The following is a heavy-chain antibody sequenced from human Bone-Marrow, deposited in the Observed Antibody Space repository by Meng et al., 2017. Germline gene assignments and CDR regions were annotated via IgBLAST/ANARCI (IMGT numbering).Heavy chain of an antibody. D-gene: IGHD3-10*01. CDR3: AKDRNITMVRGVINFFDY. Sequence: GESLKTSCAASGFIFSSYAMSWVRQAPGKGLEWVSAISGSGGSTYYADSVKGRFTISRDNSKNTLYLQMNSLRAEDTAVYYCAKDRNITMVRGVINFFDYWGQGTLVTVSS. J-gene: IGHJ4*02. CDR1: GFIFSSYA. V-gene: IGHV3-23*01. CDR2: ISGSGGST.